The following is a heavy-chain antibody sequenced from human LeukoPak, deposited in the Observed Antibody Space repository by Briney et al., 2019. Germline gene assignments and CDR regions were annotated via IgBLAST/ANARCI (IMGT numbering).Heavy chain of an antibody. CDR1: GASISNYY. J-gene: IGHJ3*02. Sequence: SETLSLTCTVSGASISNYYWSWIRQPPGKGLEWIGYIYYSGSTNYNPSLKSRVTISVDTSKSQFSLKLSSVTAADTAVYYCARDGSSSWYNALDIWGQGTMVTVSS. V-gene: IGHV4-59*01. CDR3: ARDGSSSWYNALDI. CDR2: IYYSGST. D-gene: IGHD6-13*01.